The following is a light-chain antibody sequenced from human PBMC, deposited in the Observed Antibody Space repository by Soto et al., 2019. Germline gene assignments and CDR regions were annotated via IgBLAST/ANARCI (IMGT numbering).Light chain of an antibody. Sequence: DMVMTQSPDSLAVSLGERATINCKSSQSVLYSSNNKNYLAWYQQKPGQPPKLLIYWASTRESGVPARFSGSGSGTDFTLTISSLQAEDVTVYYCQQYYNPPLSFCGGTKVDIK. CDR1: QSVLYSSNNKNY. J-gene: IGKJ4*01. CDR2: WAS. CDR3: QQYYNPPLS. V-gene: IGKV4-1*01.